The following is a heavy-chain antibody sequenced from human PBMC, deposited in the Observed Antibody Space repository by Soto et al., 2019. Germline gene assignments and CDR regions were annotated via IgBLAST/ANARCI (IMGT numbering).Heavy chain of an antibody. J-gene: IGHJ4*02. CDR3: ARGGSGYVWFNEF. CDR2: SIPVFNTA. D-gene: IGHD3-22*01. CDR1: GGLFSSYA. Sequence: QEQLVQSGAEVKKPGSSVKVSCKASGGLFSSYAISWVRQAPGQGLEWMGGSIPVFNTAYYARSFQGRVTITADESTNTAYMELSGLRSEDTAIYYCARGGSGYVWFNEFWGQGTLVTVSS. V-gene: IGHV1-69*01.